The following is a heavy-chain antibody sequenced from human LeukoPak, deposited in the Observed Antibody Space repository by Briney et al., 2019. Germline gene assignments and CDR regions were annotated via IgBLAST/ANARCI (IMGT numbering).Heavy chain of an antibody. V-gene: IGHV3-48*03. CDR3: ARDPEAATPLSSQTHFDP. Sequence: PGGSLRLSCAASGFTFSSYEMNWVRQAPGKGLEWVSYISSSGSTIYYADSVKGRFTISRDNAKNSLYLQMNSLRAEDTAVYYCARDPEAATPLSSQTHFDPWGQGTLVTVSS. J-gene: IGHJ5*02. D-gene: IGHD2-2*02. CDR1: GFTFSSYE. CDR2: ISSSGSTI.